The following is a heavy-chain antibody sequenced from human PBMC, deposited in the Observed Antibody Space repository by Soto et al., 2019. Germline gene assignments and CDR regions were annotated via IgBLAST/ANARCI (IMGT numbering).Heavy chain of an antibody. D-gene: IGHD1-26*01. CDR3: AREGGSYWNYYYYYGMDV. CDR1: GGSISSYY. Sequence: SETLSLTCTVSGGSISSYYWSWIRQPPGKGREWIGYIYYSGSTNYNPSLKSRVTISVDTSKNQFSLKLSSVTAADTAVYYCAREGGSYWNYYYYYGMDVWGEGTTVTVS. J-gene: IGHJ6*02. V-gene: IGHV4-59*01. CDR2: IYYSGST.